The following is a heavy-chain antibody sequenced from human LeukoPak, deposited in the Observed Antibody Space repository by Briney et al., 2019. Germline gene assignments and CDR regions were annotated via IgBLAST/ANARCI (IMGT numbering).Heavy chain of an antibody. J-gene: IGHJ6*02. CDR2: TYYRSKWYN. Sequence: SQTLSLTCAISGDSVSSNSAAWNWIRQSPSRGLEWLGRTYYRSKWYNDYAVSVKSRITINPDTSKNQFSLQLNSVTPEDTAVYYCARDFGYSSSWYDTYYYYYGMDVWGQGTRSPSP. D-gene: IGHD6-13*01. CDR3: ARDFGYSSSWYDTYYYYYGMDV. CDR1: GDSVSSNSAA. V-gene: IGHV6-1*01.